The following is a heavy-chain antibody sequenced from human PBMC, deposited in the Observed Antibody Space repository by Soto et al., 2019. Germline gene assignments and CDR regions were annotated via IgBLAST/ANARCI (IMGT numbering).Heavy chain of an antibody. CDR1: GFTFDDYA. J-gene: IGHJ4*02. Sequence: EVQLVESGGGLVQPGRSLRLSCAASGFTFDDYAMHWVRQAPGKGLEWVSGISWNSGSIGYADSVKGRFTISRDNAKNSLYLQMNSLRAEDTALYYCAKETIRGGVMDYWGQGTLVTVSS. CDR3: AKETIRGGVMDY. V-gene: IGHV3-9*01. D-gene: IGHD3-16*01. CDR2: ISWNSGSI.